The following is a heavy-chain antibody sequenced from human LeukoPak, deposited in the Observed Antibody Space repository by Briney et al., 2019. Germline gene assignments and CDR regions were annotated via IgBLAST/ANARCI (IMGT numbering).Heavy chain of an antibody. Sequence: SETLPLTCTVSGGSISSYYWSWIRQPPGKGLEWIGYIYYSGSTNYNPSLKSRVTISVDTSKNQFSLKLSSVTAADTAVYYCARDGAPTAYYYYYGMDVWAKGPRSPSP. CDR2: IYYSGST. D-gene: IGHD4-17*01. V-gene: IGHV4-59*01. J-gene: IGHJ6*02. CDR1: GGSISSYY. CDR3: ARDGAPTAYYYYYGMDV.